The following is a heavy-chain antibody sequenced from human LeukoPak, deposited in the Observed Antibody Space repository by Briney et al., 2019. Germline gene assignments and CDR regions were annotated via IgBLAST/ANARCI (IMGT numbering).Heavy chain of an antibody. CDR3: ARSTSYYFTFDI. CDR1: GYTFTGYY. Sequence: ASVKVSCKASGYTFTGYYMHWVRQAPGQGLEWMGWINPNSGGTNYAQKFQGRVTMTRDTSISTAYMELSRLRSDDTAVYYCARSTSYYFTFDIWGQGTMVTVSS. J-gene: IGHJ3*02. D-gene: IGHD1-26*01. CDR2: INPNSGGT. V-gene: IGHV1-2*02.